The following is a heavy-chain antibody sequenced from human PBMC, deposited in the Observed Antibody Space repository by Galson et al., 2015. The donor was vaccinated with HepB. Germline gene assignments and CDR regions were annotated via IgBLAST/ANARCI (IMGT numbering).Heavy chain of an antibody. J-gene: IGHJ3*01. CDR3: ASRRTFYDSFTGHYTIDAFAD. Sequence: SLRLSCAASGFRFTGYCMSWVRQAPGKGLEWVANINQDGSESYYVDSVKGRFTISRNNAKNSLYVQMNSLRADDTAVYYCASRRTFYDSFTGHYTIDAFADWGQGTMVPV. V-gene: IGHV3-7*03. CDR1: GFRFTGYC. CDR2: INQDGSES. D-gene: IGHD3-9*01.